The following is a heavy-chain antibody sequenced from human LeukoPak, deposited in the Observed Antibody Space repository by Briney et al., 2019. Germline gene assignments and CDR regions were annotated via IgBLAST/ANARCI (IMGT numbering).Heavy chain of an antibody. J-gene: IGHJ4*02. CDR1: GFTFDDYA. Sequence: GGSLRLSCAASGFTFDDYAMHWVRQAPGKGLEWVSGISWNSGSIGYADSVKSRFTISRDNAKNSLYLQMNSLRAEDTALYYCAKDSGVGSGSSYFDYWGQGTLVTVSS. CDR2: ISWNSGSI. CDR3: AKDSGVGSGSSYFDY. D-gene: IGHD3-22*01. V-gene: IGHV3-9*01.